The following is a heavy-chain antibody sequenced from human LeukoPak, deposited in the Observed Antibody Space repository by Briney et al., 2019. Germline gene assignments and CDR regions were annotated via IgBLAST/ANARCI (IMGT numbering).Heavy chain of an antibody. CDR3: ARVAHYYDSSGYPHDAFDI. J-gene: IGHJ3*02. D-gene: IGHD3-22*01. CDR2: MNPNSGNT. V-gene: IGHV1-8*01. Sequence: ASVKVSCKASGYTFTSYDINWVRQATGQGLEWMGWMNPNSGNTGYAQKFQGRVTITRDTSASTAYMELSSLRSEDTAVYYCARVAHYYDSSGYPHDAFDIWGQGTMVTVSS. CDR1: GYTFTSYD.